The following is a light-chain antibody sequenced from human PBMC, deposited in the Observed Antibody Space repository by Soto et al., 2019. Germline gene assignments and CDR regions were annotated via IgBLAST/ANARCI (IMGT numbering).Light chain of an antibody. CDR3: AGWDGSRSGWV. J-gene: IGLJ3*02. Sequence: QSALTRPPSASGTPGQRVTIPCSGSSSNFGNNYVYWYQQFPGTAPKLLIYRDNQRPSGVPDRFSGSKSGTSASLAISGLRSEDEADYYCAGWDGSRSGWVFGGGTKVTVL. CDR1: SSNFGNNY. V-gene: IGLV1-47*01. CDR2: RDN.